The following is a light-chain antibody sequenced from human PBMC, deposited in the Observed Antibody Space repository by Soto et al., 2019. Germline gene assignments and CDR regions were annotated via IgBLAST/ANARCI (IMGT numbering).Light chain of an antibody. CDR2: QAS. CDR3: QQYNSHSET. CDR1: QGINGW. Sequence: DIQMTQSPSSVAASVGDRVTITCRASQGINGWLAWYQQKPGKAPKLLIHQASTLHSGVPSRFSGSGSGTEFTLTISSLQPDDFATYYCQQYNSHSETFGQGTKVEIK. V-gene: IGKV1-5*03. J-gene: IGKJ1*01.